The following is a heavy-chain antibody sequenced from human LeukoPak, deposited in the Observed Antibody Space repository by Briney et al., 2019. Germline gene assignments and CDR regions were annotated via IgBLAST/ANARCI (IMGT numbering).Heavy chain of an antibody. D-gene: IGHD1-1*01. V-gene: IGHV3-66*01. CDR1: GFTVSSNY. J-gene: IGHJ3*02. CDR2: IYSGGST. CDR3: ATSGKWRDAATTGAFDI. Sequence: RAGGSLRLSCAASGFTVSSNYMSWVRQAPGKGLEWVSVIYSGGSTYYADSVKGRFTISRDNSKNTLYLQMNSLRAEDTAVYYCATSGKWRDAATTGAFDIWGQGTMVTVSS.